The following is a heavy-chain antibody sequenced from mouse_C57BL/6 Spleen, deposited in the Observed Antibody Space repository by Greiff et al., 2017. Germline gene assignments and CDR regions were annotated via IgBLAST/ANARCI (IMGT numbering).Heavy chain of an antibody. CDR2: IDPSDSYT. J-gene: IGHJ4*01. D-gene: IGHD2-1*01. V-gene: IGHV1-69*01. Sequence: QVQLQQPGAELVMPGASVKLSCKASGYTFTSYWMHWVKQRPGQGLEWIGEIDPSDSYTNYNQKFKGKSTLTVDKSSSTAYMQLSSLTSEDSAVYYCAIRIYYGNYDYYAMDYWGQGTSVTVSS. CDR1: GYTFTSYW. CDR3: AIRIYYGNYDYYAMDY.